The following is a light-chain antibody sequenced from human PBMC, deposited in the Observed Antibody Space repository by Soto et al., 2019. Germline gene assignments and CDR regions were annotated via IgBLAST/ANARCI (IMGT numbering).Light chain of an antibody. J-gene: IGLJ1*01. CDR2: EVS. V-gene: IGLV2-8*01. Sequence: QSVLTQPPSASGSPGQSVTISCTGTSSDVGGYNYVFWYQQHPGKAPKLMIYEVSKRPSGVPDRFSGSKSGNTASLTVSGLQAEDEADYYCSSYAGSNNYVFGTGTKATVL. CDR1: SSDVGGYNY. CDR3: SSYAGSNNYV.